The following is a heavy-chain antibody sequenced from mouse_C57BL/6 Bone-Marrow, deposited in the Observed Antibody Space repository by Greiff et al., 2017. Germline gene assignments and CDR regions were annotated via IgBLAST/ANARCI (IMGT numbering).Heavy chain of an antibody. Sequence: QVQLKQSGPGLVQPSPCLSITCTVSGFSLTSYGVHWVRQSPGKGLEWLGVIGSGGSTDYNAAFISRLSISKDNSKSHVFFKKNSLQADDTAIYYCARDGSLLREFDYWGQGTTLTVSS. J-gene: IGHJ2*01. CDR3: ARDGSLLREFDY. CDR1: GFSLTSYG. CDR2: IGSGGST. D-gene: IGHD1-1*01. V-gene: IGHV2-2*01.